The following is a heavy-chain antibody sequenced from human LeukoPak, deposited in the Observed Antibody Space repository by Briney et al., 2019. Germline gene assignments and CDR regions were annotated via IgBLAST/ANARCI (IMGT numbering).Heavy chain of an antibody. Sequence: SETLSLTRTVSGGSISISSYYWGWIRQPPGKGLEYIGSIYYTGSTYYNPSLKSRVTISVDTSKNQFSLNLSSVTAADTAVYYCASDHTRGFDYWGQGTLVTVSS. CDR1: GGSISISSYY. CDR2: IYYTGST. V-gene: IGHV4-39*01. J-gene: IGHJ4*02. D-gene: IGHD3-10*01. CDR3: ASDHTRGFDY.